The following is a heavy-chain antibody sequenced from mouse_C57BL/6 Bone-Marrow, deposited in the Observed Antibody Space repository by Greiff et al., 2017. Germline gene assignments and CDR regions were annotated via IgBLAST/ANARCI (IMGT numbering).Heavy chain of an antibody. D-gene: IGHD2-4*01. CDR2: IYPGDGDT. CDR3: ARCDYDVRLAY. J-gene: IGHJ3*01. Sequence: VQRVESGPELVKPGASVQISCKASGYAFSSSWMNWVKQRPGKGLEWIGRIYPGDGDTNYNGKFKGKATLTADKSSSTAYMQLSSLTSEDSAVYFGARCDYDVRLAYWGQGTLVTVSA. CDR1: GYAFSSSW. V-gene: IGHV1-82*01.